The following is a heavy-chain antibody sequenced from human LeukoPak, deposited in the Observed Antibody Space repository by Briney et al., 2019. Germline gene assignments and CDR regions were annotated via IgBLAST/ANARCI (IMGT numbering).Heavy chain of an antibody. Sequence: SVKVSCKASGGTFSSYAISWVRQAPGQGLESMGGIIPIFGTANYAQKFQGRVTITTDESTSTAYMELSSLRSEDTAVYYCASLVATPDDYYYMDVWGKGTTVTVSS. J-gene: IGHJ6*03. V-gene: IGHV1-69*05. CDR1: GGTFSSYA. D-gene: IGHD5-12*01. CDR2: IIPIFGTA. CDR3: ASLVATPDDYYYMDV.